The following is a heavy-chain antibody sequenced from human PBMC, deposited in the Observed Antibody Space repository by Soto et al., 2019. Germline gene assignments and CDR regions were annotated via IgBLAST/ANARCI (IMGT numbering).Heavy chain of an antibody. J-gene: IGHJ6*02. CDR2: IKRKPVGGTT. CDR3: TTDPGSYDFWSGYPDYYYGMDV. D-gene: IGHD3-3*01. Sequence: GGSLRLSCAASGFTFSNAWMNWVRQAPGKGREWAAGIKRKPVGGTTDYAEPVKGGFTISRDDSKNTLYLQMNSLKTEDTAVYYCTTDPGSYDFWSGYPDYYYGMDVWGQGTTVTVSS. V-gene: IGHV3-15*07. CDR1: GFTFSNAW.